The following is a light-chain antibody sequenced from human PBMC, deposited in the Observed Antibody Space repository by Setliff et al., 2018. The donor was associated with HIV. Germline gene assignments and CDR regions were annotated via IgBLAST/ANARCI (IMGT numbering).Light chain of an antibody. CDR1: SSDIGDTYS. CDR2: DAT. CDR3: SSYTNSRTLV. V-gene: IGLV2-14*03. J-gene: IGLJ1*01. Sequence: QSALTQPASVSGSPGQSITISCTGTSSDIGDTYSVSWYQQHPGKVPKLLIYDATHRPSGVSSRFSASKSGNTASLTISGLQAEDEAGYYCSSYTNSRTLVFGTWTKVTVL.